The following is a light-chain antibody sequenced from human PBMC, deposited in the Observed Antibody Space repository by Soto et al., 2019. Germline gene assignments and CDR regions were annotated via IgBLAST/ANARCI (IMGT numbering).Light chain of an antibody. V-gene: IGKV3-15*01. CDR1: QSISNN. Sequence: EVVMTQSPATLSVSPGERATLSCRASQSISNNLAWYQQKPGQAPRLLIFGASTRATGVPARFSGSGSGTDFTLTISSLEPEDFAVYYCQQRSNWPLLTFGGGTKVDIK. CDR2: GAS. J-gene: IGKJ4*01. CDR3: QQRSNWPLLT.